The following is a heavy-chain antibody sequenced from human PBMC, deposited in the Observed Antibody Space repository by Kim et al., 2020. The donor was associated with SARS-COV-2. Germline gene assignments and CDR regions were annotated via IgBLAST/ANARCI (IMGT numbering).Heavy chain of an antibody. D-gene: IGHD1-1*01. Sequence: ASVKVSCKASGYTFTSYAMHWVRQAPGQRLEWMGGINAVNGTTKYSQKFQGRVTITTDTSASTAYMELSSLRSEDTAVYYCARGYGFPCPYGMDVWGQG. J-gene: IGHJ6*02. CDR3: ARGYGFPCPYGMDV. CDR1: GYTFTSYA. CDR2: INAVNGTT. V-gene: IGHV1-3*01.